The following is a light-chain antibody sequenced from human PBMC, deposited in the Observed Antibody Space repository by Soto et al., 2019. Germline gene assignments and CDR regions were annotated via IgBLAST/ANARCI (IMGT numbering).Light chain of an antibody. J-gene: IGKJ1*01. V-gene: IGKV2-28*01. CDR1: QSLLNSNGYNY. CDR3: MQGTHWPWT. Sequence: DIVVTQSPLSLPVTPGEPASISCRSSQSLLNSNGYNYLDWYLQKPGQSPQLLIYLGSNRDSGVPDRFSSSGSGTDFTLKISRVEAEDVGVYYCMQGTHWPWTFGQGTKVDIK. CDR2: LGS.